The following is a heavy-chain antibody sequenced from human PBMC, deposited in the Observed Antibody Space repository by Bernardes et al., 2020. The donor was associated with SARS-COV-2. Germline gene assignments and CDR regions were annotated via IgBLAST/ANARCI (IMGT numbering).Heavy chain of an antibody. Sequence: GGSLSLSCKASGFSFSTNYMSWVRPAPGKGLERVSIIYRDGSTFYAGSVKGRFSISRDNSKNTVYLQMNSLRAEDTAVYYCARDHSVTSWFDNWGQGTLVTVSS. CDR1: GFSFSTNY. CDR2: IYRDGST. CDR3: ARDHSVTSWFDN. V-gene: IGHV3-53*01. J-gene: IGHJ4*02. D-gene: IGHD1-26*01.